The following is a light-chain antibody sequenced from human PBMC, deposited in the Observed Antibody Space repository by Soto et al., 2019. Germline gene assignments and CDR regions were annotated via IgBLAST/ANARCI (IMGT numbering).Light chain of an antibody. V-gene: IGKV3-20*01. J-gene: IGKJ3*01. CDR3: KQYGSSPRAL. CDR2: GQS. Sequence: DIGLTQSAGTLSLSPGERATLXCRASQSFSNHDQAWYQQQPGKAPRLLXXGQSSRATGIQERLIGSGSGRDFTLNISRLVPEEFAVYYCKQYGSSPRALFGPGTKVDIK. CDR1: QSFSNHD.